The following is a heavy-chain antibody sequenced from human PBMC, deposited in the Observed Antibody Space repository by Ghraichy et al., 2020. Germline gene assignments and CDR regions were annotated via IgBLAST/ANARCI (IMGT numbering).Heavy chain of an antibody. Sequence: SVKVSCKASGGTFSSYAISWVRQAPGQGLEWMGGIIPIFGTANYAQKFQGRVTITADESTSTAYMELSSLRSEDTAVYYCATSYYDFWSGPAHYMDVWGKGTTVTVSS. D-gene: IGHD3-3*01. J-gene: IGHJ6*03. CDR1: GGTFSSYA. CDR3: ATSYYDFWSGPAHYMDV. V-gene: IGHV1-69*13. CDR2: IIPIFGTA.